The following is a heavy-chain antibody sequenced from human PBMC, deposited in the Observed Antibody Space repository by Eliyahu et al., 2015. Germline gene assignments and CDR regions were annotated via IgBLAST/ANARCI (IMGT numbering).Heavy chain of an antibody. J-gene: IGHJ4*02. CDR3: AHINWNYASDY. Sequence: QITLKESGPTLVKPTQTLTLTCTSSGFSLSTSGVGVGWIRQPPGKAPEWLALIYWDDDKRYTPSLKSRLAITRDTSKTQVVLTMTNMDPVDTATYYCAHINWNYASDYWGQGTLVTVSS. V-gene: IGHV2-5*02. D-gene: IGHD1-7*01. CDR2: IYWDDDK. CDR1: GFSLSTSGVG.